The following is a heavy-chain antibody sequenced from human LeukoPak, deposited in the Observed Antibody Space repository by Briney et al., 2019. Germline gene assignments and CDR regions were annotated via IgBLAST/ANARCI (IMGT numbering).Heavy chain of an antibody. CDR1: GFIFRGSA. CDR2: IRSKTNNYAT. V-gene: IGHV3-73*01. CDR3: IRPQIVGATDHGMDV. J-gene: IGHJ6*02. Sequence: GGSLRLSCAASGFIFRGSAMHWVRQASGKGLEWVGHIRSKTNNYATAYAASVKGRFTISRDDSKNTAYLQMNSLKTEDTAVYYCIRPQIVGATDHGMDVWGQGTTVTVSS. D-gene: IGHD1-26*01.